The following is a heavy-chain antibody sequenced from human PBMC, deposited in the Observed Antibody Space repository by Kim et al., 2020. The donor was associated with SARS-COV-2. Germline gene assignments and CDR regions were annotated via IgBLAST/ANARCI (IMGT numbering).Heavy chain of an antibody. Sequence: SETLSLTCTVSGGSISSSSYYWGWIRQPPGKGLEWIGSIYYSGSTYYNPSLKSRVTISVDTSKNQFSLKLSSVTAADTAVYYCARHYYDSSGYYPYYYYYGMDVWGQGTTVTVSS. D-gene: IGHD3-22*01. CDR2: IYYSGST. V-gene: IGHV4-39*01. J-gene: IGHJ6*02. CDR1: GGSISSSSYY. CDR3: ARHYYDSSGYYPYYYYYGMDV.